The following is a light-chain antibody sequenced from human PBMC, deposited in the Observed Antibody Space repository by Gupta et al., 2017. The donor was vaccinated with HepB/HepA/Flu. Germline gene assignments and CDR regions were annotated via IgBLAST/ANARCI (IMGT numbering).Light chain of an antibody. V-gene: IGLV1-44*01. CDR2: NNN. CDR3: AAWDDSLIVYV. J-gene: IGLJ1*01. Sequence: SVLTQPPSASGTPGQRVSISCSGSGSNIGSNTVNWYRQLPGTAPKLLIYNNNQRPSGVPDRFSGSKSGTSASLAISGLQSEDEADFYCAAWDDSLIVYVFGTGIKVTVL. CDR1: GSNIGSNT.